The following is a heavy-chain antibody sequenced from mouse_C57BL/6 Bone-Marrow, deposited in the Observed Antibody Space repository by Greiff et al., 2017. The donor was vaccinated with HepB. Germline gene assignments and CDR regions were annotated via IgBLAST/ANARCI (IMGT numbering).Heavy chain of an antibody. V-gene: IGHV1-59*01. CDR1: GYTFTSYW. CDR2: IDPSDSYT. J-gene: IGHJ3*01. Sequence: VKLKQPGAELVRPGTSVKLSCKASGYTFTSYWMHWVKQRPGQGLEWIGVIDPSDSYTNYNQKFKGKATLTVDTSSSTAYMQLSSLTSEDSAVYYCVNSYWGQGTLVTVSA. CDR3: VNSY.